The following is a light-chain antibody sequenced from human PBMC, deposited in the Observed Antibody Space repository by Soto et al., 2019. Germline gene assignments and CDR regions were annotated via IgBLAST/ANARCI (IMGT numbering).Light chain of an antibody. CDR3: SSYKRSSTLVV. J-gene: IGLJ2*01. Sequence: QSALTQPASVSGSPGQSITISCTGTSSDVGGYNYVSWYQQHPGKAPKLMIYDVSNRPSGGSNRFSGSKSGNTASLTISGVQAEDDAAYYCSSYKRSSTLVVFGGGTKLTVL. CDR2: DVS. V-gene: IGLV2-14*01. CDR1: SSDVGGYNY.